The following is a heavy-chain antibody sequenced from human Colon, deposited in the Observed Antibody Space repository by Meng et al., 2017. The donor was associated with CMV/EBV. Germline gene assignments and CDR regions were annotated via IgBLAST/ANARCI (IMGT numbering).Heavy chain of an antibody. Sequence: SVKVSCKASGGTFSSYAISWVRQAPGQGLEWMGGIIPIFGTANYAQKFQGRVTITTDESTSTAYMELRSLRSDDTAVYYCARARGRIVVVTQIDYWGQGTLVTVSS. D-gene: IGHD3-22*01. V-gene: IGHV1-69*05. CDR1: GGTFSSYA. CDR3: ARARGRIVVVTQIDY. J-gene: IGHJ4*02. CDR2: IIPIFGTA.